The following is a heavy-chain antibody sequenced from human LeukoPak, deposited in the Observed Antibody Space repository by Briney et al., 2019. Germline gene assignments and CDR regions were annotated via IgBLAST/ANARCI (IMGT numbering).Heavy chain of an antibody. V-gene: IGHV1-18*01. CDR3: AREVYDILTGYSPDVIDY. CDR2: ISAYNGNT. CDR1: GYTSTSYG. Sequence: ASVKVSCKTSGYTSTSYGISWVRQAPGQGLEWMGWISAYNGNTNYAQKLQGRVTMTTDTSTSTAYMELRSLRSDDTAVYYCAREVYDILTGYSPDVIDYWGQGTLVTVSS. J-gene: IGHJ4*02. D-gene: IGHD3-9*01.